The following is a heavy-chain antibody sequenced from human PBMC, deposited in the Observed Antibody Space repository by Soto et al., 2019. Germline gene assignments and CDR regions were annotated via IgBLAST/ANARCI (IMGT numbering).Heavy chain of an antibody. D-gene: IGHD2-15*01. J-gene: IGHJ3*02. CDR2: ISGSGGST. Sequence: EVQLLESGGGLVQPGGSLRLSCAASGFTFSSYAMSWVRQAPGKGLEWVSAISGSGGSTYYADSVKGRFSISGDNSKNTLYLQMNSLRAEDTAVYYCARDRYCSGGSCYWEWAFDIWGQGTMVTVSS. V-gene: IGHV3-23*01. CDR1: GFTFSSYA. CDR3: ARDRYCSGGSCYWEWAFDI.